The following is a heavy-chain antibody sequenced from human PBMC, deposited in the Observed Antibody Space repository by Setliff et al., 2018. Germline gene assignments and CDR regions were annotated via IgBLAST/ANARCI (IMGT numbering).Heavy chain of an antibody. D-gene: IGHD3-3*01. CDR3: ARTDDYYNFYAY. CDR2: IFYGGST. Sequence: KTSETLSLTCTVSGASISGSSYYWAWIRQPPGRGLELIGSIFYGGSTYYNPSLKSRVTISIDASKNQFSLKLDSVTAADTAVYYCARTDDYYNFYAYWGQGTLVTVSS. J-gene: IGHJ4*02. CDR1: GASISGSSYY. V-gene: IGHV4-39*07.